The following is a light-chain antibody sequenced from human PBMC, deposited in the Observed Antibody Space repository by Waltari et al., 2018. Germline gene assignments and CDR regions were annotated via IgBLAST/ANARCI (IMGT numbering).Light chain of an antibody. Sequence: TCRASQTIYNSLNWYQHKPGKAPRLLISDASTLQNGVPSRFSGRGSGTEFTLAISRLQPEDFATYYCQQSYTLPYTFGQGTQLDI. CDR1: QTIYNS. CDR2: DAS. V-gene: IGKV1-39*01. CDR3: QQSYTLPYT. J-gene: IGKJ2*01.